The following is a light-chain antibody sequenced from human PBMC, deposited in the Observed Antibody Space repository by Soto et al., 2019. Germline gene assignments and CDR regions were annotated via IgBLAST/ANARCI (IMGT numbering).Light chain of an antibody. CDR1: SSDVGGYNY. Sequence: QSVLTQPRSVSGSPGQSVTISCTGTSSDVGGYNYVSWYQQHPGKAPKLMIYDVSKRPSGVPDRFSGSKSGNTASLTISGHQAEDEADYYCCSYAGSYTYVFGGGTQLTVL. V-gene: IGLV2-11*01. J-gene: IGLJ3*02. CDR2: DVS. CDR3: CSYAGSYTYV.